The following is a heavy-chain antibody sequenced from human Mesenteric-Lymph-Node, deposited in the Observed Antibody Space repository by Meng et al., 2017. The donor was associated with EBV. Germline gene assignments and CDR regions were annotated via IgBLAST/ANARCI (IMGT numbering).Heavy chain of an antibody. CDR1: GGSFSGYY. J-gene: IGHJ4*02. Sequence: QWQLQQWGAGLLKPSETLSLTCAVDGGSFSGYYWSLIRQPPGKGLEWIGEINHSGSTNYNPSLKSRVTISVDTSKNQFSLKLSSVTAADTAVYYCARGFLSFVRVFDYWGQGTLVTVSS. CDR2: INHSGST. D-gene: IGHD2/OR15-2a*01. CDR3: ARGFLSFVRVFDY. V-gene: IGHV4-34*01.